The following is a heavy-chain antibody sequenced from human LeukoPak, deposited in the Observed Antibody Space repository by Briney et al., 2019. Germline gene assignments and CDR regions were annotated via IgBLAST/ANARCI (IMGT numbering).Heavy chain of an antibody. CDR3: ARVHTSFDAFDI. CDR1: GGSFSGYY. Sequence: ASETLSLTCAVYGGSFSGYYWSWIRQPPGKGLEWIGYIYYSGSTNYNPSLKSRVTISVDTSKNQFSLKLSSVTAADTAVYYCARVHTSFDAFDIWGQGTMVTVSS. D-gene: IGHD2-2*01. CDR2: IYYSGST. V-gene: IGHV4-59*01. J-gene: IGHJ3*02.